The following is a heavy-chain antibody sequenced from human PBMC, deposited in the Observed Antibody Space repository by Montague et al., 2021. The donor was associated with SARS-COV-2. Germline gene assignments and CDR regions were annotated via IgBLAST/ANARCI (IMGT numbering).Heavy chain of an antibody. CDR2: IYWNDYK. CDR1: GFSLNTSGMG. Sequence: PALVKPTQTLTLTCTFSGFSLNTSGMGVTWVRQPPGKALEWLAFIYWNDYKHYSTSVKSRITITKDTSKNQVVLIMTNMDPVDTGTYYCAHNGVGNTGFELWGQGTLVTVSS. D-gene: IGHD3/OR15-3a*01. CDR3: AHNGVGNTGFEL. J-gene: IGHJ4*02. V-gene: IGHV2-5*08.